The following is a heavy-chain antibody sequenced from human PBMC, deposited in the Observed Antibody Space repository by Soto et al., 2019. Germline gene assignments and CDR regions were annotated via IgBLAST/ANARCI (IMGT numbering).Heavy chain of an antibody. CDR3: ARWGETMVRGVITSGLGY. D-gene: IGHD3-10*01. CDR1: GYTFTSYY. J-gene: IGHJ4*02. CDR2: INPSGGST. Sequence: XSVKVSFNASGYTFTSYYMHLVRHSPGQGLEWMGIINPSGGSTSYAQKFQGRVTMTRDTSTSTVYMELSSLRSEDTAVYYCARWGETMVRGVITSGLGYWGQGTLVTVSS. V-gene: IGHV1-46*03.